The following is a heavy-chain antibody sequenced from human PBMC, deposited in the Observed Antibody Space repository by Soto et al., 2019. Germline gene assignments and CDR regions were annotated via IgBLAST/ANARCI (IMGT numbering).Heavy chain of an antibody. CDR2: IYYSGST. V-gene: IGHV4-59*01. Sequence: PSETLSLTCTVSGGSISSYYWSWIRQPPGKGLEWIGYIYYSGSTNYNPSLKSRVTISVDTSKNQFSLKLSSVTAADTAVYYCARGYSYGDYGYFDYWGQGTLVTVSS. D-gene: IGHD4-17*01. CDR1: GGSISSYY. CDR3: ARGYSYGDYGYFDY. J-gene: IGHJ4*02.